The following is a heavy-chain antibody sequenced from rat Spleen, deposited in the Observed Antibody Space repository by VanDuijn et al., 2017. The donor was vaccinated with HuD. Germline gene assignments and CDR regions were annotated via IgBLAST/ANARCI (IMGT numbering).Heavy chain of an antibody. D-gene: IGHD1-2*01. CDR2: ISFDGTTT. CDR3: ARHPYYSSYIHVMDA. Sequence: EVKLVESGGDSVQPGRSLKLSCAASGFTFSDYAMAWVRQAPTKGLEWVATISFDGTTTFYRDSVKGRFTISRDNAKSTLYPQMDSLRSEDTATYYCARHPYYSSYIHVMDAWGQGASVTVSS. J-gene: IGHJ4*01. V-gene: IGHV5-29*01. CDR1: GFTFSDYA.